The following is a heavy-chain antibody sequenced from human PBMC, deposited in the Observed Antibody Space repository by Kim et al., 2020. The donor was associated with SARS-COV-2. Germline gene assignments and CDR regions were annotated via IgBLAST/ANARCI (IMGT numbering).Heavy chain of an antibody. D-gene: IGHD3-16*02. J-gene: IGHJ4*02. CDR2: IYYSGST. CDR1: GGSISSSSYY. V-gene: IGHV4-39*01. Sequence: SETLSLTCTVSGGSISSSSYYWGWIRQPPGKGLEWIGSIYYSGSTYYNPSLKSRVTISVDTSKNQFSLKLSSVTAADTAVYYCARGTLYDYVWGSYPTHLDYWGQGTLVTVSS. CDR3: ARGTLYDYVWGSYPTHLDY.